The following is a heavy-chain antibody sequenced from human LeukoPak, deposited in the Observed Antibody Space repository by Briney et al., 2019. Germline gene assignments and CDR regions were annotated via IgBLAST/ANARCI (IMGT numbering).Heavy chain of an antibody. Sequence: GGSLRLSCAASGFTFSSYAMSWVRQAPGKGLEWVSYISSSISTIYYADSVKGRFTISRDNAKNSLYLQMNSLRDEDTAVYYCARVTTAAGDYWGQGTLVTVSS. D-gene: IGHD6-13*01. CDR3: ARVTTAAGDY. CDR1: GFTFSSYA. J-gene: IGHJ4*02. V-gene: IGHV3-48*02. CDR2: ISSSISTI.